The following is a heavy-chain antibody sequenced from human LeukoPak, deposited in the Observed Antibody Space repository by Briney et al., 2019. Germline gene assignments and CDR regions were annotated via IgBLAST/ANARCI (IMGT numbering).Heavy chain of an antibody. CDR1: GGSISSSNW. D-gene: IGHD4-17*01. Sequence: PSETLSLTCAVSGGSISSSNWWSWVRQPPGKGLEWIGEIYHSGSTNYNPSLKSRVTISVDKSKNQFSLKLSSVTAADTAVYYCARDKTGDYGDLNWFDPWGQGTLVTVSS. CDR3: ARDKTGDYGDLNWFDP. CDR2: IYHSGST. J-gene: IGHJ5*02. V-gene: IGHV4-4*02.